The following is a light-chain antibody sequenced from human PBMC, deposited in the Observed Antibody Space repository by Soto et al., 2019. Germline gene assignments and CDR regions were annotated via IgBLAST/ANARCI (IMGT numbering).Light chain of an antibody. V-gene: IGKV3-15*01. Sequence: EIVMTQSPATLSVSPGERATLSCRVSQSVSSDLAWYQQTPGQAPRLVXYGAHTRANGVPARFSGSGSGTELTLTISSPQSEDFAVYDCQQYNNWPTINFGQGTRLEIK. CDR2: GAH. CDR1: QSVSSD. J-gene: IGKJ5*01. CDR3: QQYNNWPTIN.